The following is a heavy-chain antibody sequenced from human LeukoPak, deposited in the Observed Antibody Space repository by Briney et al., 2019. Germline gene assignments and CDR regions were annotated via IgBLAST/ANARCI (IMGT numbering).Heavy chain of an antibody. J-gene: IGHJ4*02. CDR3: AKDLGREYSSSDFFDY. CDR2: ISGSGGST. CDR1: GFTFSSYA. Sequence: GGSLRLSCAASGFTFSSYAMSWVRQAPGKGLEWVSAISGSGGSTYYADSVKGRFTISRDNSKNTLYLQMNSLRAEDTAVYYCAKDLGREYSSSDFFDYWGQGTLVTVSS. D-gene: IGHD6-6*01. V-gene: IGHV3-23*01.